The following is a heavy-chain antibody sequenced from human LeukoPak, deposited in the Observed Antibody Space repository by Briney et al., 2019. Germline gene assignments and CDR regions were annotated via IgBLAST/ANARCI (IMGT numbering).Heavy chain of an antibody. CDR3: ARVGDYALKD. Sequence: SETLSLTCTVSGGSISSYYWSWTRQPAGKGLEWIGRIYTSGSTNYNPSLKSRVTMSVDTSKSQCTLKLSSVTAADTAVYYCARVGDYALKDWGQGTLVTVSS. CDR1: GGSISSYY. CDR2: IYTSGST. V-gene: IGHV4-4*07. J-gene: IGHJ4*02. D-gene: IGHD3-16*01.